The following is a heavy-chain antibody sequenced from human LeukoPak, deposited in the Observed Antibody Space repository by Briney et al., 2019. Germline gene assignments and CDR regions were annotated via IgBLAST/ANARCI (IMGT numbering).Heavy chain of an antibody. CDR2: INPNSGGT. J-gene: IGHJ4*02. V-gene: IGHV1-8*03. D-gene: IGHD3-9*01. CDR1: GYTFTGYY. Sequence: ASVKVSCKASGYTFTGYYMHWVRQAPGQGLEWMGWINPNSGGTGYAQKFQGRVTITRNTSISTAYMELSSLRSEDTAVYYCAGPYYDILTGYWSTTGYWGQGTLVTVSS. CDR3: AGPYYDILTGYWSTTGY.